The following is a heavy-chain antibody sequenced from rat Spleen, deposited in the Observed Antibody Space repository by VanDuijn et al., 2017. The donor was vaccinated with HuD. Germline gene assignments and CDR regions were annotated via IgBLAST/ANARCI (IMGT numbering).Heavy chain of an antibody. Sequence: EVQLQESGPGLVKPSQSLSLTCSVTGYSITSNYWGWIRKFPGNKMEWMGYISYSGSTSYNPSLKSRISITRDTSKNQFFLQLNSVTTEDTATYYCARYYGTTVAHWYFDFWGPGTMVTVSS. CDR2: ISYSGST. V-gene: IGHV3-1*01. J-gene: IGHJ1*01. CDR1: GYSITSNY. D-gene: IGHD1-1*01. CDR3: ARYYGTTVAHWYFDF.